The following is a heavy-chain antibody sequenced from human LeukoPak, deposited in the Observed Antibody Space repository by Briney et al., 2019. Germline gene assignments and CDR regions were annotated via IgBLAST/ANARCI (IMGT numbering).Heavy chain of an antibody. CDR1: GFTVSSNY. D-gene: IGHD1-26*01. J-gene: IGHJ4*02. Sequence: GGSLRLSCAASGFTVSSNYMSWVRQAPGKGLEWVAVIWYDGSNKYYADSVKGRFTISRDNSKNTLYLQMNSLRAEDTAVYYCARGRSGSYLPLDYWGQGTLVTVSS. V-gene: IGHV3-33*08. CDR2: IWYDGSNK. CDR3: ARGRSGSYLPLDY.